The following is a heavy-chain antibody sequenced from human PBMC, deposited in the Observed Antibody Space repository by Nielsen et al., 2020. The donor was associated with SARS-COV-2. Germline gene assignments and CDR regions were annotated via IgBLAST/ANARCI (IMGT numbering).Heavy chain of an antibody. Sequence: GESLKISCAASGFTFSNYTIHWVRQAPGKGLEWVSSISSSSSYIYYADSVKGRFTISRDNAKNSLYLQMNSLRAEDTAVYYCARDLRATKYYYDSSGYYYDYWGQGTLVTVSS. D-gene: IGHD3-22*01. CDR1: GFTFSNYT. CDR2: ISSSSSYI. V-gene: IGHV3-21*01. J-gene: IGHJ4*02. CDR3: ARDLRATKYYYDSSGYYYDY.